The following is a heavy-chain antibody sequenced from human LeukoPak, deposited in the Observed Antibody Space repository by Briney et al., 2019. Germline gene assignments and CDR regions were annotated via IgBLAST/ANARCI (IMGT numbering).Heavy chain of an antibody. CDR1: GFTFSDYY. J-gene: IGHJ4*02. CDR2: ISSSGSTI. V-gene: IGHV3-11*04. Sequence: KPGGSLRLSCAASGFTFSDYYMSWIRQAPGKGLEWVSYISSSGSTIYYADAVKGRFAISRDNAKNSLYLQMNRLRAEDTAVYYCARKSGSSGYPFDYWGQGILVTVSS. CDR3: ARKSGSSGYPFDY. D-gene: IGHD3-22*01.